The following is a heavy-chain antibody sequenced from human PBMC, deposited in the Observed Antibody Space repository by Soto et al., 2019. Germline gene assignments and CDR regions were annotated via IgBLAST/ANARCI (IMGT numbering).Heavy chain of an antibody. D-gene: IGHD4-17*01. J-gene: IGHJ5*02. CDR1: GGSISSGGYY. CDR2: IYYSGST. CDR3: ARALDYYYGDCALYNWFDP. V-gene: IGHV4-31*03. Sequence: SETLSLTCTVSGGSISSGGYYWSWIRQHPGKGLEWIGYIYYSGSTYYNPSLKSRVTISVDTSKNQFSLKLSSVTAADTAVYYCARALDYYYGDCALYNWFDPWGQGTLVTVSS.